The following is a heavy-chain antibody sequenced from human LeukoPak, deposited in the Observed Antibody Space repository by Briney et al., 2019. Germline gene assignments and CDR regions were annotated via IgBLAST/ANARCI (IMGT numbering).Heavy chain of an antibody. V-gene: IGHV4-39*01. D-gene: IGHD6-6*01. CDR3: ARRRGSSSPGGFDP. CDR2: IYYSGST. CDR1: GGSISSSSDY. Sequence: SETLSLTCTVSGGSISSSSDYWGWIRQPPGKGLEWIANIYYSGSTFYNPSLKSRVTISVDTSKNQFSLKLSSVTSADTAVYFCARRRGSSSPGGFDPGGQGTLATVSS. J-gene: IGHJ5*02.